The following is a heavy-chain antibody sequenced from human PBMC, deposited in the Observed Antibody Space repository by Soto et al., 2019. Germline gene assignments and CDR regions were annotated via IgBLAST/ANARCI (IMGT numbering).Heavy chain of an antibody. D-gene: IGHD7-27*01. V-gene: IGHV4-39*01. CDR1: GGSISSSSYY. CDR3: ARPQLGILLNAFDI. Sequence: QLQLQESGPGLVKPSETLSLTCTVSGGSISSSSYYWGWIRQPPGKGLEWIGSIYYSGSTYYNPSLKSRVTISVDTSKNQFSLKLSSVTAADTAVYYCARPQLGILLNAFDIWGQGTMVTVSS. CDR2: IYYSGST. J-gene: IGHJ3*02.